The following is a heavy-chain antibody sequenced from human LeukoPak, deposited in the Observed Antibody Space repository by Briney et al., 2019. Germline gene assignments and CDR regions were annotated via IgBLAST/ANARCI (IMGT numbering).Heavy chain of an antibody. D-gene: IGHD6-19*01. V-gene: IGHV3-21*03. CDR3: ARDPLIAVAGNDY. J-gene: IGHJ4*02. Sequence: GGSLRLSCAASGFTFSSYSMNWVRQAPGKGLEWVSSISSSSSYIYYADSVKGRFTISRDNAKNSLYLQMNSLRAEDTAVYYCARDPLIAVAGNDYWGQGTLVTVSS. CDR1: GFTFSSYS. CDR2: ISSSSSYI.